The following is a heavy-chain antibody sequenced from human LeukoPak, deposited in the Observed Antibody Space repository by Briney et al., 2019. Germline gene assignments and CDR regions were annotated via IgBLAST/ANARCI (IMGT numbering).Heavy chain of an antibody. CDR1: GGSISSYY. CDR2: IYYSGST. J-gene: IGHJ3*02. V-gene: IGHV4-59*01. Sequence: SETLSLTCTVSGGSISSYYWSWIRQPPGKGLEWIGYIYYSGSTNYNPSLKSRVTISVDTSKNQFSLKLSSVTAADTAVYYCARGCGGDCYLLADAFDIWGQGTMVTVSS. D-gene: IGHD2-21*02. CDR3: ARGCGGDCYLLADAFDI.